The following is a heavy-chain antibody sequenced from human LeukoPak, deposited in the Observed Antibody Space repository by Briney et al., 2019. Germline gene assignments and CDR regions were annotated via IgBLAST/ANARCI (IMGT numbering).Heavy chain of an antibody. CDR1: GGSIRSGSYY. Sequence: KPSETLSLTCTVSGGSIRSGSYYWSWIRQPPGKGLEWIGYIYYSGSTNYNPSLKSRVTISVDTSKNQFSLKLSSVTAADTAVYHCARVNTATDAFDFWGQGTMVTVSS. CDR3: ARVNTATDAFDF. D-gene: IGHD5-18*01. J-gene: IGHJ3*01. V-gene: IGHV4-61*01. CDR2: IYYSGST.